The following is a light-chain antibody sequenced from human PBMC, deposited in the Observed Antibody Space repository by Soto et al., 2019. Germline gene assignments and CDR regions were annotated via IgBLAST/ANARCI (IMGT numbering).Light chain of an antibody. CDR3: QQYNNWPPWT. J-gene: IGKJ1*01. Sequence: EMVMTQSPATLSVSPGERATLSCRASQSVSSNLAWYQQKPGQAPRLLIYGASTRATGVPTRFSGSGSGTEFTLTIANLQSEDFAVYYCQQYNNWPPWTFGQGTKVDIK. CDR2: GAS. CDR1: QSVSSN. V-gene: IGKV3D-15*01.